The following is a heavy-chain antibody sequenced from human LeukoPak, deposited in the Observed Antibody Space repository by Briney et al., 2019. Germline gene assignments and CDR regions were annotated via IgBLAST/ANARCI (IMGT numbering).Heavy chain of an antibody. CDR1: GFTFSSYW. J-gene: IGHJ4*02. CDR3: ARRIAAAAAPYYFDY. Sequence: PGGSLRLSCAASGFTFSSYWMHWVRQAPGKGLLWVSRINSDGSSTSYADSVKGRFTISRDNAKNTLYLQMNSLRAEDTAVYYCARRIAAAAAPYYFDYWGQGTLSPSPQ. V-gene: IGHV3-74*01. D-gene: IGHD6-13*01. CDR2: INSDGSST.